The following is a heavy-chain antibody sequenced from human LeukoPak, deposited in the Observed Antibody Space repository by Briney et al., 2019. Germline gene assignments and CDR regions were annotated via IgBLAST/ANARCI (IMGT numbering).Heavy chain of an antibody. J-gene: IGHJ3*02. CDR1: GGSIIHYY. Sequence: SQTLSLNCTVSGGSIIHYYWSWIRQAPGKRLEWIGYIYYSGSTKYNPSLNSRVTISIDTPKKQFSLKLSSVTAADTAVYYCARNNTRTVSRGSSRRRANVFDIWGQGTMVTVSS. CDR3: ARNNTRTVSRGSSRRRANVFDI. V-gene: IGHV4-59*08. CDR2: IYYSGST. D-gene: IGHD6-13*01.